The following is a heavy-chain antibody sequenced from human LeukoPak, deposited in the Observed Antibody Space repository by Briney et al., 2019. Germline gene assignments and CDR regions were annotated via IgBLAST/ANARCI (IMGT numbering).Heavy chain of an antibody. CDR2: IYSDFGT. V-gene: IGHV3-53*01. CDR3: ARGGGPFYYYGLDV. CDR1: GTTVSGNS. Sequence: QTGGSLRLSCAASGTTVSGNSMIWVRQAPGKGLEWVSLIYSDFGTHYADSVKGRFTISRDDSKNTLFLQMNNLRAEDTAVYYCARGGGPFYYYGLDVRGQGTTVTVSS. J-gene: IGHJ6*02. D-gene: IGHD3-16*01.